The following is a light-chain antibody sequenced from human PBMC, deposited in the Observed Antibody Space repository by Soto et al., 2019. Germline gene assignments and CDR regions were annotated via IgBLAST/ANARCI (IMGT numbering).Light chain of an antibody. CDR3: QQSHTSPPV. CDR1: QSISGY. Sequence: DIQMTQSPSSLSASVGDRVTISCRASQSISGYLNWYQQKPGKAPKALIYAASGLQGGVPLRFSGSGSGTDFTLTISSLQPEDSATYYCQQSHTSPPVFGGGTKVEIK. J-gene: IGKJ4*01. CDR2: AAS. V-gene: IGKV1-39*01.